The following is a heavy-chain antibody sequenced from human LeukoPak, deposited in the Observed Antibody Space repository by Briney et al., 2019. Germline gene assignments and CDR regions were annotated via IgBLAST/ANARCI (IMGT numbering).Heavy chain of an antibody. CDR1: GGSFIGYY. Sequence: SETLSLTCAVYGGSFIGYYWSWIRQPPGKGLEWIGEINHSGSTNYNPSLKSRVTISVDTSKNQFSLKLSSVTAADTAVYYCARVTRKLGGYSGYSRKDGEFDYWGQGTLVAVSS. V-gene: IGHV4-34*01. CDR2: INHSGST. J-gene: IGHJ4*02. CDR3: ARVTRKLGGYSGYSRKDGEFDY. D-gene: IGHD5-12*01.